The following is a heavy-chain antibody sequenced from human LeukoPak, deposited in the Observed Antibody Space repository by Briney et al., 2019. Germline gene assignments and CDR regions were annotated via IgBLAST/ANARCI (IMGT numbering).Heavy chain of an antibody. D-gene: IGHD6-13*01. CDR2: ISYDGSNK. Sequence: GGSLRLSCAASGFTFSSYAMHWVRQAPGKGLEGVAVISYDGSNKYYADSVKGRFTISRDNSKNTLYLQMNSLRAEDTAVYYCARDYTSSWSVLTLDTDYWGQGTLVTVSS. CDR3: ARDYTSSWSVLTLDTDY. CDR1: GFTFSSYA. J-gene: IGHJ4*02. V-gene: IGHV3-30-3*01.